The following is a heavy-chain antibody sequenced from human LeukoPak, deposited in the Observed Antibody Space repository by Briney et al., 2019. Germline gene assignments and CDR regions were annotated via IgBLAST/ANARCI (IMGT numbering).Heavy chain of an antibody. Sequence: PSETLSLTCTVSGGSISPYYWTWIRQPPGKGLEWIGYIYFSGDTNYNPSLRSRVTISLHTSKNQFSLNLSSVTASNTTVYYCASSPTYCYYSNGYPRGFDYWGQGTLVTVSS. V-gene: IGHV4-59*01. J-gene: IGHJ4*02. CDR1: GGSISPYY. CDR2: IYFSGDT. CDR3: ASSPTYCYYSNGYPRGFDY. D-gene: IGHD3-22*01.